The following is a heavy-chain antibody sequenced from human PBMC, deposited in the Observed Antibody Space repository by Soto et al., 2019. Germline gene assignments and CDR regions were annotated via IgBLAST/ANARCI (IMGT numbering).Heavy chain of an antibody. D-gene: IGHD2-21*01. Sequence: QVQLVQSGSEVKKPGASVKVSCKAAGNTFISYGISWVRQAPGQGLEWMGWISIHNGDTNNAPNHQGRITMTTDTSTSTTYMELRSLRSDDTPVYYCATNERDDCRGKDGDNFDHWGQGTRVTVPS. CDR2: ISIHNGDT. J-gene: IGHJ4*02. CDR3: ATNERDDCRGKDGDNFDH. V-gene: IGHV1-18*01. CDR1: GNTFISYG.